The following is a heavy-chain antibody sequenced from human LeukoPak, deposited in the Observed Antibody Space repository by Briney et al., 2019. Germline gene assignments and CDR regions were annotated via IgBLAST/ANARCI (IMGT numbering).Heavy chain of an antibody. CDR1: GYTFTSYG. V-gene: IGHV1-18*04. CDR2: ISAYNGNT. Sequence: ASAKVSCKASGYTFTSYGISWVRQAPGQGLEWRGWISAYNGNTNYAQKLQGGVTMTTDTSTSTAYMELRSLRSDDTAVYYCARDGVVPAAMPFDYWGQGTLVTVSS. J-gene: IGHJ4*02. CDR3: ARDGVVPAAMPFDY. D-gene: IGHD2-2*01.